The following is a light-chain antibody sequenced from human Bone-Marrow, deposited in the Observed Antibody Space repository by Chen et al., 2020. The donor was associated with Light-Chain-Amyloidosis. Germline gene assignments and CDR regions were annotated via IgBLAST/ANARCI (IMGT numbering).Light chain of an antibody. CDR3: SSYTSSSTSWV. V-gene: IGLV2-14*01. Sequence: QSALPQPASVSGSPGQSIAISCTGTSSDVGSYNYVSWYQQHPGKAPKLMLYEVSNRPSGVSNRFSGSKSGNTASLTISGLQAEDEADYYCSSYTSSSTSWVFGGGTKLTVL. CDR2: EVS. J-gene: IGLJ3*02. CDR1: SSDVGSYNY.